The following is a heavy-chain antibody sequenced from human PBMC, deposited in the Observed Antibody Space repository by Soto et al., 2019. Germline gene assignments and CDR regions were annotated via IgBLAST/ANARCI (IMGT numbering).Heavy chain of an antibody. CDR1: GGSISSGGYY. Sequence: SETLSLTCTVSGGSISSGGYYWSWIRQHPGNGLEWIGYIYYSGSTYYNPSLKSRVTISVDTSKNQFSLKLSSVTAADTAVYYCASPKIAFYNWFDPWGQGTLVTVSS. CDR3: ASPKIAFYNWFDP. D-gene: IGHD3-3*02. J-gene: IGHJ5*02. V-gene: IGHV4-31*03. CDR2: IYYSGST.